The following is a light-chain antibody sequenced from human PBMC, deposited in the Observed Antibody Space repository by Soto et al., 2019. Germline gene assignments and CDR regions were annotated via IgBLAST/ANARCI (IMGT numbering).Light chain of an antibody. J-gene: IGLJ2*01. V-gene: IGLV4-69*01. CDR1: SGHSSYA. Sequence: QPVLTQSPSASASLGASVKLTCTLSSGHSSYAIAWHQQQPEKGPRYLMKLNSDGSHSKGDGIPDRFSGSSSGAERYLTISSLQSEDEADYYCQTWGTDIHVVFGGGPKLTVL. CDR3: QTWGTDIHVV. CDR2: LNSDGSH.